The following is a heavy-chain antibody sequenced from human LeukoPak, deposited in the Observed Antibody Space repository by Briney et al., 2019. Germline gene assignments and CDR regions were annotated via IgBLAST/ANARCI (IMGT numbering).Heavy chain of an antibody. Sequence: SETLSLTCTVSGGSISSYYWSWIRQPPGKGLEWIGSIYHSGSTYYNPSLKSRVTISVDTSKNQFSLKLSSVTAADTAVYYCARRGKGLRYFPYNPGPNWFDPWGQGTLVTVSS. CDR3: ARRGKGLRYFPYNPGPNWFDP. CDR2: IYHSGST. CDR1: GGSISSYY. V-gene: IGHV4-59*04. D-gene: IGHD3-9*01. J-gene: IGHJ5*02.